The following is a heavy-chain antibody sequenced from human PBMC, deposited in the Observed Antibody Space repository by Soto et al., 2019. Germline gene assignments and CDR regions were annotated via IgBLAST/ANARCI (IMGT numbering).Heavy chain of an antibody. D-gene: IGHD1-1*01. CDR3: VRDGTKTLRDWFDP. CDR2: IYATGTT. Sequence: PSETLSLTCTVSGGSISGFYWSWIRKSAGKGLEWIGRIYATGTTDYNPSLKSRVIMSVDTSKKQFSLKLRSVTAAATAVYYCVRDGTKTLRDWFDPWGQGISVTVSS. J-gene: IGHJ5*02. V-gene: IGHV4-4*07. CDR1: GGSISGFY.